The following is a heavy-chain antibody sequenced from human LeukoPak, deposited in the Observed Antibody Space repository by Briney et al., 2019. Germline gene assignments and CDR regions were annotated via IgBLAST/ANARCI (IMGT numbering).Heavy chain of an antibody. Sequence: PSETLSLTCAVSGGSFSGYYWSWIRQPPGKGLEWIGEINHSGSTNYNPSLKSRVTISVGTSKNQFSLKLSSVTAADTAVYYCASRVSRQQLVLRAFDIWGQGTMVTVSS. J-gene: IGHJ3*02. D-gene: IGHD6-13*01. CDR3: ASRVSRQQLVLRAFDI. CDR1: GGSFSGYY. CDR2: INHSGST. V-gene: IGHV4-34*01.